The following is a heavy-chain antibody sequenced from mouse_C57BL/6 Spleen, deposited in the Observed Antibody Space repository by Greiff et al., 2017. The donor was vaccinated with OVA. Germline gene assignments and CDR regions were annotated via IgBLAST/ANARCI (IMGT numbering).Heavy chain of an antibody. CDR2: IDPSDSYT. CDR3: ARHYYYGSSYGFDY. CDR1: GYTFTSYW. D-gene: IGHD1-1*01. V-gene: IGHV1-69*01. J-gene: IGHJ2*01. Sequence: QVQLQQSGAELVMPGASVKLSCKASGYTFTSYWMHWVKQRPGQGLEWIGEIDPSDSYTNYNQKFKGKSTLTVDKSSSTAYMQLSSLTSEDAAFYYCARHYYYGSSYGFDYWGQGTTLTVSS.